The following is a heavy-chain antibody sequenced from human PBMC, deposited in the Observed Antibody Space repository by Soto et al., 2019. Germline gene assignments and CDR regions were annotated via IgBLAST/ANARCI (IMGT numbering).Heavy chain of an antibody. CDR1: GFTFSSYG. CDR2: ISYDGSNK. J-gene: IGHJ6*02. D-gene: IGHD3-3*01. CDR3: AKDQDFWSAPGGYYYYGMDV. V-gene: IGHV3-30*18. Sequence: GGSLRLSCAASGFTFSSYGMHWVRQAPGKGLEWVAVISYDGSNKYYADSVKGRFTISRDNSKNTLYLQMNSLRAEDTAVYYCAKDQDFWSAPGGYYYYGMDVWGQGTTVTVSS.